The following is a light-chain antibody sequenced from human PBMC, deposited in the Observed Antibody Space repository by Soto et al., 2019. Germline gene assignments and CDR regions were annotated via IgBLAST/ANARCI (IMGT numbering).Light chain of an antibody. CDR3: QQRSNWIT. CDR1: QSVSSN. V-gene: IGKV3-11*01. Sequence: EIVLTQSPATLSLSPGERATLSCRASQSVSSNLAWYQQKPGQAPRLRIYGASTRATGIPARLSGSGSGTDFTLTISSLEPEDFAVYYCQQRSNWITFGQGTRLEIK. J-gene: IGKJ5*01. CDR2: GAS.